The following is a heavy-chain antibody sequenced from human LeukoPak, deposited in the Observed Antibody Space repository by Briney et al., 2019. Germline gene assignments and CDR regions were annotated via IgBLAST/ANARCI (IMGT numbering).Heavy chain of an antibody. Sequence: SETLSLTCTVSGGSISSYYWSWIRQPPGKGLEWIGYIYYSGSTNYNPSLKSRVTISVDTSKNQFSLKLSSVTAADTAVFYCARGLGYCSGNTRLTYFDFWGQGTLVTVSS. CDR2: IYYSGST. CDR1: GGSISSYY. CDR3: ARGLGYCSGNTRLTYFDF. D-gene: IGHD2-15*01. J-gene: IGHJ4*02. V-gene: IGHV4-59*01.